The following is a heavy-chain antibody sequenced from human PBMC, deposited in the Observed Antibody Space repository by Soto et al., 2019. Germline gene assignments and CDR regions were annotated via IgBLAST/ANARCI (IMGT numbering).Heavy chain of an antibody. D-gene: IGHD6-13*01. CDR3: ARGPSSSWYWYFDL. V-gene: IGHV3-33*01. CDR1: GFTFSSYG. Sequence: GGSLRLSCAASGFTFSSYGMHWVRQAPGKGLEWVAVIWYDGSNKYYADSVKGRFTISRDNSKNTLYLQMNSLRAEDTAVYYCARGPSSSWYWYFDLWGRGTLVTVSS. CDR2: IWYDGSNK. J-gene: IGHJ2*01.